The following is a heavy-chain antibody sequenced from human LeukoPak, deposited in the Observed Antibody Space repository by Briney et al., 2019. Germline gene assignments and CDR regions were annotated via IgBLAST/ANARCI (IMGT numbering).Heavy chain of an antibody. Sequence: GGSLRLSCAASGFTFSSYSMNWVRQAPGKGLEWVSSISSSSSYVYYADSVKGRFTISRDNAKSSLYLQMNSLRAEDTAVYYCARDHEVVTATIDYWGQGTLVTVSS. J-gene: IGHJ4*02. V-gene: IGHV3-21*01. CDR2: ISSSSSYV. CDR3: ARDHEVVTATIDY. D-gene: IGHD2-21*02. CDR1: GFTFSSYS.